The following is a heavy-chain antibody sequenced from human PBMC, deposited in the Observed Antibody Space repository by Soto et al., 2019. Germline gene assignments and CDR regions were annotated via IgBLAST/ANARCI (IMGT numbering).Heavy chain of an antibody. V-gene: IGHV3-21*06. CDR2: ISSTTTYI. CDR3: ARESENLTSNFDY. J-gene: IGHJ4*02. CDR1: GFTFTRYS. Sequence: GGSLRLSCAAYGFTFTRYSMNWVRQAPGKGLEWVSSISSTTTYIYYGDSMKGRFAISRDNAKNSLYLEMNSLRAEDTAVYYCARESENLTSNFDYWGQGTLVTVSS.